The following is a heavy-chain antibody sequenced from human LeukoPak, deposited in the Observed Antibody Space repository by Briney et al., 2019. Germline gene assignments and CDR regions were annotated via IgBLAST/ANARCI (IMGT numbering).Heavy chain of an antibody. V-gene: IGHV4-59*12. D-gene: IGHD3-10*01. CDR2: IYYSRST. CDR3: ARDSGTTGEVKFDP. J-gene: IGHJ5*02. CDR1: GGSISSYY. Sequence: SETLSLTCIVSGGSISSYYRSWIRQPPGKGLEWIAYIYYSRSTNYNPSLKSRVTISVDTSKNQFSLKLSSVTAADTAVYYCARDSGTTGEVKFDPWGQGTLVTVSS.